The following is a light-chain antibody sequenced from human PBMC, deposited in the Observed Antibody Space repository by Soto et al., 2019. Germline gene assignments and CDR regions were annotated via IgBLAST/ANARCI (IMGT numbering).Light chain of an antibody. CDR2: EDI. CDR3: SSYANRNYVI. J-gene: IGLJ2*01. CDR1: SSDGVGLTF. V-gene: IGLV2-8*01. Sequence: QSALSQPPSASGSPGQSVTISCTGTSSDGVGLTFVSWYQHRPGKAHTLIIYEDIKRPSGVPDRFSGSQSANTASLTVSGLQSDDEAVYYCSSYANRNYVIFGGGTKLTVL.